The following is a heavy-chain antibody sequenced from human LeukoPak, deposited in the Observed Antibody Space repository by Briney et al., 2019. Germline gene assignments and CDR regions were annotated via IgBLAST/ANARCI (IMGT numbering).Heavy chain of an antibody. CDR2: INPNTGGA. V-gene: IGHV1-2*02. D-gene: IGHD7-27*01. CDR3: ARAKANWGSGDY. CDR1: EYTFTDYY. J-gene: IGHJ4*02. Sequence: ASVKVSCKASEYTFTDYYVHWVRQAPGQGLEWMGWINPNTGGANCAQKFQGRVTMTRDTSISTGYLDLSGLRSDDTAVYYCARAKANWGSGDYWGQGTLVTVSS.